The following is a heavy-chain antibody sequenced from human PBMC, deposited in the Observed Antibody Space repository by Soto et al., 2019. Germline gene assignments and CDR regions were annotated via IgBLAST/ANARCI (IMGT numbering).Heavy chain of an antibody. Sequence: GALRLSGAASGFTFSSYAMGWVRQAPGKGLEWVSAISGSGGSTYYADSVKGRFTISRDNSKNTLYLQMNSLRAEDTAVYYCAKRGGPDDFWSGYPHHMDIWGKGTTVTVSS. CDR1: GFTFSSYA. CDR2: ISGSGGST. V-gene: IGHV3-23*01. CDR3: AKRGGPDDFWSGYPHHMDI. D-gene: IGHD3-3*01. J-gene: IGHJ6*03.